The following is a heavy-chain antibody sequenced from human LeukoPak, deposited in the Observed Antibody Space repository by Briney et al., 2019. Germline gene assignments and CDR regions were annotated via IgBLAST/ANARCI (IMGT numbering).Heavy chain of an antibody. CDR3: ASRNAGVATYRIDY. Sequence: QPGGSLRLSCAASGFIFSGYSMNWVRQAPGKGLEWVSYISSSGSTRYYADSVKGRFTISRDNASNSLFLQMNTLRDEDKAVYYCASRNAGVATYRIDYWGRGTLVTVSS. J-gene: IGHJ4*02. V-gene: IGHV3-48*02. CDR1: GFIFSGYS. CDR2: ISSSGSTR. D-gene: IGHD5-12*01.